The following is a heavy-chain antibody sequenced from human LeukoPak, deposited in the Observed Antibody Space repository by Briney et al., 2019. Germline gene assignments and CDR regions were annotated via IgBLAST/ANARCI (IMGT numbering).Heavy chain of an antibody. V-gene: IGHV3-66*02. CDR1: GFTVSSND. CDR2: IYSGGST. Sequence: GGSLRLSCAASGFTVSSNDMSWVRQAPGKGLEWVSVIYSGGSTYYADSVKGRFTISRDNSKNTLYLQMDSLRAEDTAVYYCARDQGNYGDYFDYWGQGTLVTVSS. D-gene: IGHD4-17*01. J-gene: IGHJ4*02. CDR3: ARDQGNYGDYFDY.